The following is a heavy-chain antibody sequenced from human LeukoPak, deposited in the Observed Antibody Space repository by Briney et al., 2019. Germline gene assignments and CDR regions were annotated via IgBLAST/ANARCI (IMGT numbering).Heavy chain of an antibody. Sequence: PSETLSLTCTVSGGSISSYYWSWIRQPPGKGLEWIGYIYYSGSTNYNPSLKSRVTISVVTSKNQFSLKLSSVTAADTAVYYCARVTPKGYYYDSSGYLPDYWGQGTLVTVSS. CDR3: ARVTPKGYYYDSSGYLPDY. CDR1: GGSISSYY. CDR2: IYYSGST. D-gene: IGHD3-22*01. V-gene: IGHV4-59*01. J-gene: IGHJ4*02.